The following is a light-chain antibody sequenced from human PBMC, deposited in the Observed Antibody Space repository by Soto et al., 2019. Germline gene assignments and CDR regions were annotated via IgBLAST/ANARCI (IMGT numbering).Light chain of an antibody. CDR1: QSISSW. CDR3: QQYNRPWT. Sequence: DIQMTQSPSALSASVGDRVTITCRASQSISSWLAWYQQKPGKAPKLLIYKASSLESGVPSRFSGSGSGTEFTLTISSLQPDDFATYYCQQYNRPWTFGQRTKVDIK. J-gene: IGKJ1*01. CDR2: KAS. V-gene: IGKV1-5*03.